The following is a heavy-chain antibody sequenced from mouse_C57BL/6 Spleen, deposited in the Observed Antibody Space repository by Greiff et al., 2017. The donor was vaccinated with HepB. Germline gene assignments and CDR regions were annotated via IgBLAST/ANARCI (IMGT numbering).Heavy chain of an antibody. V-gene: IGHV1-82*01. CDR1: GYAFSSSW. CDR2: IYPGDGDT. J-gene: IGHJ2*01. D-gene: IGHD1-1*01. Sequence: VQLQQSGPELVKPGASVKISCKASGYAFSSSWMNWVKQRPGKGLEWIGRIYPGDGDTNYNGKFKGKATLTADKSSSTAYMQLSSLTSEDSAVYFCARYYSGSSSYFDDGGQGTTLSVSS. CDR3: ARYYSGSSSYFDD.